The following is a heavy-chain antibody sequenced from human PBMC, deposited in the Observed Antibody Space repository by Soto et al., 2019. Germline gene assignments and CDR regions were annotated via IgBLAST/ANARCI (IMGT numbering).Heavy chain of an antibody. D-gene: IGHD6-19*01. V-gene: IGHV3-33*01. CDR2: IWYDGSNK. J-gene: IGHJ4*02. CDR3: ARVHWGIAVAAHPDFDY. CDR1: GSTFSSYG. Sequence: QVQLVESGGGVVQPGRSLRLSCAAPGSTFSSYGMHWVRQAPGKGLEWVAVIWYDGSNKYYADSVKGRFTISRDNSKNTLYLQMNSLRAEDTAVYYGARVHWGIAVAAHPDFDYWGEGTLVTVSS.